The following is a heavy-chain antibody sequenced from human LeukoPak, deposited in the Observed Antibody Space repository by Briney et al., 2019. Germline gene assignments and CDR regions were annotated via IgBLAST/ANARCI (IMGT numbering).Heavy chain of an antibody. CDR3: ARCGSGWSDPTYFDY. CDR2: THTSGST. D-gene: IGHD6-19*01. V-gene: IGHV4-4*07. CDR1: GGSISSYY. J-gene: IGHJ4*02. Sequence: SETLSLTCTVSGGSISSYYWTWIRQPAGKGLEWIGRTHTSGSTNYNPSLKSRVTMSVDTSKNQFSLKVSSVTAADTAVYYCARCGSGWSDPTYFDYWGQGTLVTVSS.